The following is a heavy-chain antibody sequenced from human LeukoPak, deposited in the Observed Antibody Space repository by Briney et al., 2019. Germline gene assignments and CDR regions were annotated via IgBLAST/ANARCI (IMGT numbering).Heavy chain of an antibody. J-gene: IGHJ2*01. V-gene: IGHV3-23*01. CDR1: GFTFSTYA. CDR3: AKGVDPTVTILSTWYFDL. Sequence: GGSLRLSCAASGFTFSTYAMSWVRQAPGEGLQWVSTISGDGGRTSYADSVKDRFTISRDNSKNSLYLHMNSLRAEDTALYCCAKGVDPTVTILSTWYFDLWGRGTLVTVSS. D-gene: IGHD4-17*01. CDR2: ISGDGGRT.